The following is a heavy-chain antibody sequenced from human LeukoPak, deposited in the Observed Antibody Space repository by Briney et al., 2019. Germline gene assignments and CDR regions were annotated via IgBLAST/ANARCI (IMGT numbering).Heavy chain of an antibody. V-gene: IGHV3-7*01. CDR1: GFTLSSYW. D-gene: IGHD6-19*01. CDR3: ARARPGIAVAGVFDY. J-gene: IGHJ4*02. CDR2: IKQDGSEK. Sequence: GGSLRLSCAASGFTLSSYWMSWVRRAPGKGLEWVANIKQDGSEKYYVDSVKGRFTISRDNAKNSLYLQMNSLRAEDTAVYYCARARPGIAVAGVFDYWGQGTLVTVSS.